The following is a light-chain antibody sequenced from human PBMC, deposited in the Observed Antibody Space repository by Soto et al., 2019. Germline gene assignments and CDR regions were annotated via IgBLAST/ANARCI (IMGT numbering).Light chain of an antibody. CDR2: DTR. Sequence: QSVVTQEPSLTVSPGGTVTLTCGSSTGPVTSGHYPYWFQQKPGQAPRTLIYDTRNEQSWAPARFSGSLLGGKAALTLSGAQPEDEAEYYCSLSYSGAPYVLFGGGTKLTVL. CDR3: SLSYSGAPYVL. J-gene: IGLJ2*01. V-gene: IGLV7-46*01. CDR1: TGPVTSGHY.